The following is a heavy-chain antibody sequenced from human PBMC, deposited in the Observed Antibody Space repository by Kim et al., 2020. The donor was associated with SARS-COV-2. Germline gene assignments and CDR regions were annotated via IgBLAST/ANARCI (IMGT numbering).Heavy chain of an antibody. D-gene: IGHD1-26*01. CDR3: ARRTSLSDEL. V-gene: IGHV4-39*01. CDR2: IYYSGST. Sequence: SETLSLTCTVSGGSISSSSYYWGWIRQPPGKGLEWIGSIYYSGSTYYNPSLKSRVTISVDTSKNQFSLKLSSVTAADTAMYYCARRTSLSDELWGQGTLVTVSS. J-gene: IGHJ4*02. CDR1: GGSISSSSYY.